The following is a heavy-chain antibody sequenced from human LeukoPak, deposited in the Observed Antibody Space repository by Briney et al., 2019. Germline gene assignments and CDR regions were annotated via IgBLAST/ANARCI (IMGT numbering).Heavy chain of an antibody. J-gene: IGHJ4*02. CDR1: GYTFTSYG. D-gene: IGHD3-10*01. V-gene: IGHV1-18*01. CDR2: ISAYNGNT. Sequence: AASVKVSCKASGYTFTSYGISWVRQAPGQGLEWMGWISAYNGNTKYSQEFQGRVTITRDTSASTAYMELSSLRAEDTAVYYCARDHARWNHFDSGSYSAYDSWGQGTLVTVSS. CDR3: ARDHARWNHFDSGSYSAYDS.